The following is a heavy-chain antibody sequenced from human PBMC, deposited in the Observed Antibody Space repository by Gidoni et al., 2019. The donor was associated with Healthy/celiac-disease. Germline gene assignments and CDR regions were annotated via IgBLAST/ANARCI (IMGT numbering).Heavy chain of an antibody. CDR1: GYTFTSYY. Sequence: QVQLVQSGAEVKKPGASVKVSCKASGYTFTSYYMHWVRQAPGQGLEWMGIINPSGGSTSYAQKFKGRVTMTRDTSTSTVYMELSSLRSEDTAVYYCARDGDFWSGYLPMDVWGQGTTVTVSS. J-gene: IGHJ6*02. D-gene: IGHD3-3*01. V-gene: IGHV1-46*01. CDR3: ARDGDFWSGYLPMDV. CDR2: INPSGGST.